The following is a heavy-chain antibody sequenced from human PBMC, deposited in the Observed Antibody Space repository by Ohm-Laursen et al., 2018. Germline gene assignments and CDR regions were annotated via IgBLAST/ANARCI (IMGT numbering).Heavy chain of an antibody. V-gene: IGHV1-46*01. D-gene: IGHD3-9*01. J-gene: IGHJ4*02. Sequence: ASVKVSCKASGYTFTSHYIHWVRQAPGQGLEWMGIINPSGGSTKYAQKFQGRVTMTRDTSTSTVYMEMSSLRSEDTAVYYCARVTRDYDILTGYSSYYFDYWGQGTLVTVSS. CDR3: ARVTRDYDILTGYSSYYFDY. CDR2: INPSGGST. CDR1: GYTFTSHY.